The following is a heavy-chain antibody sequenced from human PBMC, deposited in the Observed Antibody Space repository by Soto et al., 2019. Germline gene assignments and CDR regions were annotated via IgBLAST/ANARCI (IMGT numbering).Heavy chain of an antibody. Sequence: QVQLVESGGGVVQPGRSLRLSCAASGFTFSSYAMHWVRQAPGKGLEWVAVISYDGSNKYYADSVKGRFTISRDNYKNTLYLQMNSLRAEDTAVYYCARDCARQLVEYYFDYWGQGTLVTVSS. CDR3: ARDCARQLVEYYFDY. CDR1: GFTFSSYA. J-gene: IGHJ4*02. CDR2: ISYDGSNK. V-gene: IGHV3-30-3*01. D-gene: IGHD6-13*01.